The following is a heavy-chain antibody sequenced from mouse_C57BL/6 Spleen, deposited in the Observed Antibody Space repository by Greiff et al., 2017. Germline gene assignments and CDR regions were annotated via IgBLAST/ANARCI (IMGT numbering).Heavy chain of an antibody. D-gene: IGHD1-1*01. CDR2: IHPNSGST. V-gene: IGHV1-64*01. CDR1: GYTFTSYW. J-gene: IGHJ2*01. CDR3: ARILYGSSDYFDY. Sequence: VQLQQPGAELVKPGASVKLSCKASGYTFTSYWMHWVKQRPGQGLEWIGMIHPNSGSTNYNEKFKSKATLTVDKSSSTAYMQLSSLTSEDSAVYYCARILYGSSDYFDYWGQGTTRTVSS.